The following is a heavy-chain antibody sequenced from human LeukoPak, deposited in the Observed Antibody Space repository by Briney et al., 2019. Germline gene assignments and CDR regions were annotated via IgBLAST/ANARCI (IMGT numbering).Heavy chain of an antibody. Sequence: KPSETLSLTGTVSGGSISSFYWSWIRQPPGKGLEWIGYIYYSGSTNYNPSLKSRVTISVDTSKNQFSLKLSSVTAADTAVYYCARVVNYYDSSGYYPHRPNWFDPWGQGTLVTVSS. CDR3: ARVVNYYDSSGYYPHRPNWFDP. V-gene: IGHV4-59*01. J-gene: IGHJ5*02. D-gene: IGHD3-22*01. CDR1: GGSISSFY. CDR2: IYYSGST.